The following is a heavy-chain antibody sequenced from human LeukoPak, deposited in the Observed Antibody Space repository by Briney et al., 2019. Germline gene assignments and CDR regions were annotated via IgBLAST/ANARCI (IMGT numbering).Heavy chain of an antibody. J-gene: IGHJ2*01. V-gene: IGHV4-34*01. D-gene: IGHD2-8*01. Sequence: PSETLSLTCAVYGGSFSGYYWSWLRQPPGQGLEWIGEINHSGNTNYNPSLKSRVTISVDTSKNQYSLKLSSVTAADTAVYYCARPRLANGIRYCDLWGRGTLVTVSS. CDR1: GGSFSGYY. CDR3: ARPRLANGIRYCDL. CDR2: INHSGNT.